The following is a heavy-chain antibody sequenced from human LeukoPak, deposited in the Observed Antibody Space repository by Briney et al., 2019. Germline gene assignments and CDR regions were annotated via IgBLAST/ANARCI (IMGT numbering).Heavy chain of an antibody. CDR1: GISFSNYS. V-gene: IGHV3-7*01. Sequence: GGSLRLSCAASGISFSNYSMSWVRQAPGKGLEWVANIKQDGNEKYYADSVKGRFTISRDNGKNSLDLQMNSLRADDTAVYYCARDTLGEGEDANYAVYYFDYWGQGTVVTVSS. CDR2: IKQDGNEK. CDR3: ARDTLGEGEDANYAVYYFDY. J-gene: IGHJ4*02. D-gene: IGHD4/OR15-4a*01.